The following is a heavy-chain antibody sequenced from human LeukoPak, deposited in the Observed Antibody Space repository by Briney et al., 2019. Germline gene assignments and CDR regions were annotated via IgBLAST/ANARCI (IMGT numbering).Heavy chain of an antibody. CDR3: ASIAAAGTFRFDY. CDR1: GFTFSSYA. D-gene: IGHD6-13*01. Sequence: GGSLRLSCAASGFTFSSYAMHWVRQAPGKGLEWVAVISYDGSNKYYADSVKGRFTISRDNSKNTLYLQMNSLRAEDTAVYYCASIAAAGTFRFDYWGQGTLVTVSS. V-gene: IGHV3-30-3*01. CDR2: ISYDGSNK. J-gene: IGHJ4*02.